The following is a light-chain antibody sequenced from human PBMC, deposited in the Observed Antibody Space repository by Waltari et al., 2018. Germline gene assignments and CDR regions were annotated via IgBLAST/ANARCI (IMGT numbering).Light chain of an antibody. CDR1: SSDLGAYNS. CDR3: SSFTTSSIL. V-gene: IGLV2-14*01. CDR2: EVP. J-gene: IGLJ2*01. Sequence: QSALTQPASVSGSPGQSITISCTGTSSDLGAYNSVSWYQQHPGKAPKLIIYEVPNRPSGGSTRFSGSKSGNTAYLTISGLQAEDEADYYCSSFTTSSILFGGGTKLAVL.